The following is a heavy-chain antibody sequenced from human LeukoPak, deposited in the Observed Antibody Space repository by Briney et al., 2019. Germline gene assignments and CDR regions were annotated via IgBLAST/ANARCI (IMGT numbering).Heavy chain of an antibody. CDR3: AKLRFGELLPYYFDY. D-gene: IGHD3-10*01. V-gene: IGHV3-9*01. CDR1: GFTFDDYA. J-gene: IGHJ4*02. Sequence: PGGSLRLSCAASGFTFDDYAMHWVRQAPGKGLEWVSGISWNSGSIGYADSVKGRFTISRDNAKNSLYLQMNSLRAEDTALYYCAKLRFGELLPYYFDYWGQGTLVTVSS. CDR2: ISWNSGSI.